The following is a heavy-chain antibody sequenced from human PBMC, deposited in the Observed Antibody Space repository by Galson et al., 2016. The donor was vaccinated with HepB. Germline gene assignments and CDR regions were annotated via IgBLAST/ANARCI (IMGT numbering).Heavy chain of an antibody. D-gene: IGHD3-22*01. V-gene: IGHV3-9*01. CDR1: GFRFDDHA. CDR3: AKDRLGYDSGGYPVFDY. J-gene: IGHJ4*02. Sequence: SLRLSCAASGFRFDDHAMHWVRQAPGKGLEWVSGISWNSGRIGYGDSVKGRFTISRDDAKNSLFPQMNSLRADDTALYYCAKDRLGYDSGGYPVFDYWGQGTLVTVSS. CDR2: ISWNSGRI.